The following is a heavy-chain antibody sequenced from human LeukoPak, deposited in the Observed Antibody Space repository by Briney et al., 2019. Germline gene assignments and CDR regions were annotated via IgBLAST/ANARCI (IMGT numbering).Heavy chain of an antibody. V-gene: IGHV4-38-2*02. D-gene: IGHD2-2*01. CDR3: ARGDCSSTICYSPMDV. CDR1: GYSISSGYY. J-gene: IGHJ6*03. Sequence: SETLSLTCTVSGYSISSGYYWVWIREPPGMGLEWIGSIYRSGSTNYNPSLKSRVTISVDTSKNQFSLKVSSVTAADTAVYYCARGDCSSTICYSPMDVWGKGTTVTVSS. CDR2: IYRSGST.